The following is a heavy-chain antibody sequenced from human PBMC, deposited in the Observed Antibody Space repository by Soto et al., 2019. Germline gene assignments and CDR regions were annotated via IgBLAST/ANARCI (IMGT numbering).Heavy chain of an antibody. D-gene: IGHD2-2*01. CDR3: ARVRDQLLFYYYYGMDV. CDR2: ISSDGSNK. Sequence: GGSLILSCAASGFTFSSYAMHWVRQAPGKGLEWVAVISSDGSNKYCADSVKGRFTISRDNSKNTLYLQMNSLRAEDTAVYYCARVRDQLLFYYYYGMDVWGQGTTVTVSS. CDR1: GFTFSSYA. J-gene: IGHJ6*02. V-gene: IGHV3-30-3*01.